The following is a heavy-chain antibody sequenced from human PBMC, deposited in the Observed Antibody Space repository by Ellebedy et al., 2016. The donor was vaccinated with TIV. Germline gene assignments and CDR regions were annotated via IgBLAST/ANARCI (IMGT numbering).Heavy chain of an antibody. Sequence: GESLKISCAASGFTFSQYHMHWVRQAPGKGLEWVALIWFNGKLKYYTDPVKVRFTLYRDNSRSRLFLQMNNLRADDTDVYYCVREVAGGQGDMDVWGQGTTVVVSS. CDR3: VREVAGGQGDMDV. J-gene: IGHJ6*02. CDR1: GFTFSQYH. CDR2: IWFNGKLK. V-gene: IGHV3-33*01. D-gene: IGHD5-12*01.